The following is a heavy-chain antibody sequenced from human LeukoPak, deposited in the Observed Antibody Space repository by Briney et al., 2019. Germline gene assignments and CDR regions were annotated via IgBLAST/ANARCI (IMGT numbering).Heavy chain of an antibody. D-gene: IGHD3-10*01. CDR2: IYSGGST. V-gene: IGHV3-53*04. J-gene: IGHJ4*02. CDR3: AKHITMVRGVVPH. CDR1: GFTVSSNY. Sequence: GGSLRLSCAASGFTVSSNYMSWVRQAPGKGLEWVSVIYSGGSTYYADSVKGRFTISRHNSKNTLYLQMNSLRAEDTAVYYCAKHITMVRGVVPHWGQGTLVTVSS.